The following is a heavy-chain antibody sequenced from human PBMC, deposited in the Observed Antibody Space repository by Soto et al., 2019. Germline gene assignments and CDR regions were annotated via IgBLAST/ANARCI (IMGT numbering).Heavy chain of an antibody. CDR2: IYHSGST. D-gene: IGHD3-9*01. Sequence: PSETLSLTCAVSGYSISSGYYWGWIRQPPGKGLEWIGSIYHSGSTYYNPSLKSRVTISVDTSKNQFSLKLSSVTAADTAVYYCARANLYYDILTGYPTYFDYWGQGTLVTVSS. J-gene: IGHJ4*02. V-gene: IGHV4-38-2*01. CDR3: ARANLYYDILTGYPTYFDY. CDR1: GYSISSGYY.